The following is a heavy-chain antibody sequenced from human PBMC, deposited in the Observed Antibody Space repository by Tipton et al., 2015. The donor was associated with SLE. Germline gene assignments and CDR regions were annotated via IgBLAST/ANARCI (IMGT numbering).Heavy chain of an antibody. CDR3: ARRNSESGAFDM. Sequence: GSLRLSCAASGFTFSIYAMNWVRQAPGKGLEWVSSITDSGDLTFYADSVKGRFTISRDNSKNTLYLQMNSLRAEDTAVYYCARRNSESGAFDMWGQGTLVTVSS. V-gene: IGHV3-23*01. D-gene: IGHD3-10*01. CDR1: GFTFSIYA. CDR2: ITDSGDLT. J-gene: IGHJ3*02.